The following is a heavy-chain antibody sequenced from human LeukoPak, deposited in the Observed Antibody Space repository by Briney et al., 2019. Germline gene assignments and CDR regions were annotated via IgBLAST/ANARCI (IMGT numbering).Heavy chain of an antibody. J-gene: IGHJ6*03. CDR3: ARDREVLRYFDWLLHYYYMDV. CDR1: GFTFSSYW. CDR2: IKQDGSEK. V-gene: IGHV3-7*01. Sequence: AGGSLRLSCAASGFTFSSYWMSWVRQAPGKGLEWVANIKQDGSEKYYVDSVKGRFTISRDNAKNSLYLQMNSLRAEDTAVYYCARDREVLRYFDWLLHYYYMDVWGKGTTVTISS. D-gene: IGHD3-9*01.